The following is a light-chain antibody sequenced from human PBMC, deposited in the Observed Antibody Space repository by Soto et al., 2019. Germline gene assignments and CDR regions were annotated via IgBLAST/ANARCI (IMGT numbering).Light chain of an antibody. Sequence: EIVMTQSPATLSVSPGERATLSCRVSQSVSSSLAWYQQKPGQAPRLLIQGASTRATDIPARFSGSGSGTEFTLTITSLQSEDFAVYYCQQYHDWPLTFGGGTTVEVK. CDR1: QSVSSS. CDR3: QQYHDWPLT. V-gene: IGKV3-15*01. J-gene: IGKJ4*01. CDR2: GAS.